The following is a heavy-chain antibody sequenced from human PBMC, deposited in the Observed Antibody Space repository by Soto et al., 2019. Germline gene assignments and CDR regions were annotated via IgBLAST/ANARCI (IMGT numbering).Heavy chain of an antibody. J-gene: IGHJ5*02. CDR1: GYTFTGYY. CDR3: AREGVGGAWFGP. V-gene: IGHV1-69*13. Sequence: ASVKVSCKASGYTFTGYYMHWVRQAPGQGLEWVGGIIPLSGTANYAQRFQGRVTITAAESTNTAYMELSSLRSDDTAVYYCAREGVGGAWFGPWGQGTPVTVSS. D-gene: IGHD3-16*01. CDR2: IIPLSGTA.